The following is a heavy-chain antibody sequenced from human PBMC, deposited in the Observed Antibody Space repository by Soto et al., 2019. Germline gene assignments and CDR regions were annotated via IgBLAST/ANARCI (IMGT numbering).Heavy chain of an antibody. CDR3: AREPIVGATRGYFDY. CDR2: IYYSGST. D-gene: IGHD1-26*01. V-gene: IGHV4-61*01. J-gene: IGHJ4*02. Sequence: QVQLQESGPRLVKPSETLSLTCTVSGGSVSSGSYYWSWIRQPPGKGLEWIGYIYYSGSTNYNPSLKSRVTISVDTSKNQCSLKLSSVTAADTAVYYCAREPIVGATRGYFDYWGQGTLVTVSS. CDR1: GGSVSSGSYY.